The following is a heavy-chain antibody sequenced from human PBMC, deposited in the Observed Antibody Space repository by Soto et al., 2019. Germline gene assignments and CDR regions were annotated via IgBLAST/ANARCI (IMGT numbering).Heavy chain of an antibody. Sequence: QVQLVQSGAEVKKPGASVKVSCKASGYTFTSYYMHWVRQAPGQGLEWMGIINPSGGSTSYAQKLQGRVTMTRDTSTSTVYMELSSLRSEDTAVYYCARVGVVGATLGAFDIWGQGTMVTVSS. J-gene: IGHJ3*02. V-gene: IGHV1-46*01. D-gene: IGHD1-26*01. CDR3: ARVGVVGATLGAFDI. CDR2: INPSGGST. CDR1: GYTFTSYY.